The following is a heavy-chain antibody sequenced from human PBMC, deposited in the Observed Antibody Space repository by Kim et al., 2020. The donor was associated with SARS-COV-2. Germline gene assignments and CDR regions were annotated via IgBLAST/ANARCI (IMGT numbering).Heavy chain of an antibody. CDR2: IYYSGST. V-gene: IGHV4-39*01. Sequence: SQTLSLTCTVFGGSINGSGYYWGYIRQPPGKGLEWIGSIYYSGSTYYNPSLKSRLTMSVDMSKNQFSLKLSSVTAADTAVYFCVRCGRFVAALDAFDIWGQGTTVTVSS. D-gene: IGHD2-15*01. J-gene: IGHJ3*02. CDR3: VRCGRFVAALDAFDI. CDR1: GGSINGSGYY.